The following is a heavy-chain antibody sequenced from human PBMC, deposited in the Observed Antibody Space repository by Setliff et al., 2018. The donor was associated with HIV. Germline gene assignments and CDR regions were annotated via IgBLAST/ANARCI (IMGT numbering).Heavy chain of an antibody. Sequence: GGSLRLSCAASGFTFSHYGMHWVRQAPGKGLEWVAIVWYDGGNKYYADSVKGRFTISRDNSKNTLFLQMHSLRAEDTGVYYCAKGFSGYKDGFDFSGQGTMVTVS. CDR3: AKGFSGYKDGFDF. CDR1: GFTFSHYG. CDR2: VWYDGGNK. V-gene: IGHV3-30*02. D-gene: IGHD5-12*01. J-gene: IGHJ3*01.